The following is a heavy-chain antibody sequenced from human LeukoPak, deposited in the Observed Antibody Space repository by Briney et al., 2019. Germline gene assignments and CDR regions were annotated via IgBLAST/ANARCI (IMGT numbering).Heavy chain of an antibody. CDR3: ARVLYCSSTSCYEGDAFDI. CDR1: GGSITSNSYY. J-gene: IGHJ3*02. D-gene: IGHD2-2*01. Sequence: SETLSLTCTVSGGSITSNSYYWGWIRQSPGKGLEWIGSIYYSGSTYYNPSLKSRVTISVDTSKNQFSLKLSSVTAADTAVYYCARVLYCSSTSCYEGDAFDIWGQGTMVTVSS. V-gene: IGHV4-39*07. CDR2: IYYSGST.